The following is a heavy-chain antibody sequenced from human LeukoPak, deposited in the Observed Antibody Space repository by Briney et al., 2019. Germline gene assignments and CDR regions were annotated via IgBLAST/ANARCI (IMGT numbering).Heavy chain of an antibody. CDR1: GGTFSSYA. Sequence: ASVKVSCKASGGTFSSYAISWVRQAPGQGLEWMGRIIPILGIANYAQKFQGRVTITADKSTSTAYMELSSLRSEDTAVYYCATAHNWNDGFGYWGQGTLVTVSS. V-gene: IGHV1-69*04. J-gene: IGHJ4*02. CDR2: IIPILGIA. CDR3: ATAHNWNDGFGY. D-gene: IGHD1-1*01.